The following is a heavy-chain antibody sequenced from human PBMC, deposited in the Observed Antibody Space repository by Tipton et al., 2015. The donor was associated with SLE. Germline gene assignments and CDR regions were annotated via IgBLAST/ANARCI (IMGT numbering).Heavy chain of an antibody. V-gene: IGHV4-61*08. J-gene: IGHJ6*02. D-gene: IGHD5-24*01. CDR3: ARDTGYKRHYYGMDV. CDR2: IYYSGST. CDR1: GASITSAGRY. Sequence: GLVKPSQTLSLNCSVSGASITSAGRYWSWMRHHPGKGLEWIGYIYYSGSTNYNPSLKSRVTISVDTSKNQFSLKLSSVTAADTAVYYCARDTGYKRHYYGMDVWGQGTTVTVSS.